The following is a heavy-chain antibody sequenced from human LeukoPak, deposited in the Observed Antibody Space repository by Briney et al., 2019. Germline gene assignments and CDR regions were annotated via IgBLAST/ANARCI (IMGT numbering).Heavy chain of an antibody. D-gene: IGHD3-3*01. CDR2: ISYDGSNK. V-gene: IGHV3-30*04. J-gene: IGHJ4*02. Sequence: GGSLRLSCAASGFTFSSYAMHWVRQAPGKGLEWVAVISYDGSNKYYADSVKGRFTISRDNSKNTLYLQMNSLRAEDTAVYYCARDLASPYDFWSGYYMSYFDYWGQGTLVTVSS. CDR1: GFTFSSYA. CDR3: ARDLASPYDFWSGYYMSYFDY.